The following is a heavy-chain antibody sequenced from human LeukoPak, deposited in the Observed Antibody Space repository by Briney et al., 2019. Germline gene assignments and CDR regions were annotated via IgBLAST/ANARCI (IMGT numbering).Heavy chain of an antibody. CDR2: INSHGKST. D-gene: IGHD3-22*01. CDR3: AGYTDDGTGYYYFDY. J-gene: IGHJ4*02. Sequence: PGGSLRLSCAASGFTFSSYWMHWVRQAPGEGLVWVSRINSHGKSTNYGDSVKGRFTISRDNAKNTLYLQMNSPRAEDTAVYYCAGYTDDGTGYYYFDYWGQGTLVTVSS. V-gene: IGHV3-74*01. CDR1: GFTFSSYW.